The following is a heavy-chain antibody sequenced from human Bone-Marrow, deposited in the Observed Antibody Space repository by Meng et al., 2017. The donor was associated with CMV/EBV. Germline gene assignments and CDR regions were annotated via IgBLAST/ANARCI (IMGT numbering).Heavy chain of an antibody. J-gene: IGHJ4*02. V-gene: IGHV3-23*01. CDR3: AKRPGSGYYSKYYFDY. D-gene: IGHD3-3*01. Sequence: GGSLRLSCAASGFTFINYVMSWVRQAPGKGLEWVSSISTVGDTTYYADSVKGRFTVSRDNSKNTLYLQLNSLRAEDTAVYYCAKRPGSGYYSKYYFDYWGQGALVTVSS. CDR2: ISTVGDTT. CDR1: GFTFINYV.